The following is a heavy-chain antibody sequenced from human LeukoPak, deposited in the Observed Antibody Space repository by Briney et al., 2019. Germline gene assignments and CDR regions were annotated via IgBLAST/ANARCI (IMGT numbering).Heavy chain of an antibody. J-gene: IGHJ4*02. CDR2: IYSGGST. CDR3: AKGAVGATDY. Sequence: PGGSLRLSCAASGFTVSTNSMSWVRQAPGKGLEWVSLIYSGGSTYYADSVQGRFTISRDNSKNTLYLQMNSLGAEDTAVYYCAKGAVGATDYWGQGTLVTVSS. CDR1: GFTVSTNS. V-gene: IGHV3-66*01. D-gene: IGHD1-26*01.